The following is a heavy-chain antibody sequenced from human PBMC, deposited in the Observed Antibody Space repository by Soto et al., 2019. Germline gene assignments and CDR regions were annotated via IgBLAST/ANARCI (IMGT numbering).Heavy chain of an antibody. CDR1: GGSIRSGDYY. J-gene: IGHJ4*02. CDR3: ARRIIALEIFDS. V-gene: IGHV4-30-4*01. D-gene: IGHD3-10*01. Sequence: PSETLSLTCTVSGGSIRSGDYYWSWIRQPPGKGLESIGYIYYSGSTYYNPSLKSRVTISVDTSKNQFSLKLSSVTAADTAVYYCARRIIALEIFDSWGQGTVVTVSS. CDR2: IYYSGST.